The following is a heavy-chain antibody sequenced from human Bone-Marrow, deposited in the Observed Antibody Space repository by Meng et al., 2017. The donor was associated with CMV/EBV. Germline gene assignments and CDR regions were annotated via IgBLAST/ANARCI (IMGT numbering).Heavy chain of an antibody. J-gene: IGHJ6*02. CDR2: ISYDGSNK. Sequence: LSLTCAASGFTFSSYAMHWVRQAPGKGLEWVAVISYDGSNKYYADSVNGRFTISRDNSKNTLYLQMNSLRAEDTAVYYCARVGRETNYYYGMDVWGQGTTVTVSS. CDR1: GFTFSSYA. D-gene: IGHD3-16*01. CDR3: ARVGRETNYYYGMDV. V-gene: IGHV3-30-3*01.